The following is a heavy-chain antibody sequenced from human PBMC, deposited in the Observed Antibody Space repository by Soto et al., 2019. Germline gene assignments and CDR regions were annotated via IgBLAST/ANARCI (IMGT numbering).Heavy chain of an antibody. J-gene: IGHJ5*02. CDR3: ARVRQLVGGWFDP. CDR2: INPSGGST. Sequence: ASVKVSCKASGYTFTSYYMHWARQAPGQGLEWMGIINPSGGSTSYAQKFQGRVTMTRDTSTSTVYMELSSLRSEDTAVYYCARVRQLVGGWFDPWGQGTLVTVS. V-gene: IGHV1-46*01. CDR1: GYTFTSYY. D-gene: IGHD6-6*01.